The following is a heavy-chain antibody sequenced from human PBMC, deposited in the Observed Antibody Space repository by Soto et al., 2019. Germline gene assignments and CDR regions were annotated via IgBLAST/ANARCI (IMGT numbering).Heavy chain of an antibody. V-gene: IGHV3-11*06. CDR3: VKGVRQPYF. D-gene: IGHD1-1*01. Sequence: GGSLRLSCAASGFTFTDYYMSWIRQAPGRGLEWVSYISGSSGDTNYADSVKGRFTISRDNAKNSLYLQMNGLRAEDTAVYYCVKGVRQPYFWGRGTLVTVSS. CDR2: ISGSSGDT. J-gene: IGHJ4*02. CDR1: GFTFTDYY.